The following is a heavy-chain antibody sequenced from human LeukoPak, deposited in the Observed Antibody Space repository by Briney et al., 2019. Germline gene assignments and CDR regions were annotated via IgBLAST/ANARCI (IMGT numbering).Heavy chain of an antibody. J-gene: IGHJ6*03. CDR3: AKGYGWEASYYYYYMDV. CDR1: GFTFSSYN. D-gene: IGHD1-26*01. CDR2: ITSGSSYT. V-gene: IGHV3-21*01. Sequence: GGSLRLSCAASGFTFSSYNMNWVRQAPGKGLEWVSSITSGSSYTYYADSVKGRFTISRDNAKNSLYLQMNSLRAEDTAVHYCAKGYGWEASYYYYYMDVWGKGTTVTISS.